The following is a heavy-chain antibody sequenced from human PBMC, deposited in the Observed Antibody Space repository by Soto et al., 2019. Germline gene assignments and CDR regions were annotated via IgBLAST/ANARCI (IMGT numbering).Heavy chain of an antibody. J-gene: IGHJ6*02. V-gene: IGHV1-46*01. CDR1: GCTLSRYI. Sequence: GCTLSRYIMEVAVQATEQKHEWMGIINPSGGSTSYAQKFQGRVTMTRDTSTSTVYMELSSLRSEDTAVYYCSSRKGTGACPENYYHYGMDVSAQRTMVSGSS. CDR3: SSRKGTGACPENYYHYGMDV. D-gene: IGHD1-26*01. CDR2: INPSGGST.